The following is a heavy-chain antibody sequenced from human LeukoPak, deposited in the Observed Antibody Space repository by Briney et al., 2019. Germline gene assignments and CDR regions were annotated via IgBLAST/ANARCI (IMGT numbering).Heavy chain of an antibody. D-gene: IGHD5-18*01. CDR3: ARGGYSYGFDY. CDR2: IYSGGST. CDR1: EFSVGSNY. J-gene: IGHJ4*02. Sequence: PGGSLRLSCAASEFSVGSNYMSWVRQAPGKGLEWVSVIYSGGSTYYADSVKGRFTISRDNSKNTLYLQMNSLRAEDTAVYYCARGGYSYGFDYWGQGTLVTVSS. V-gene: IGHV3-66*01.